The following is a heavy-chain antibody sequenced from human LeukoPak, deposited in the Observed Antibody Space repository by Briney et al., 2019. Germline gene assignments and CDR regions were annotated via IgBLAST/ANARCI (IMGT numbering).Heavy chain of an antibody. CDR2: IIPIFGTA. J-gene: IGHJ4*02. CDR1: GGTFSSYA. D-gene: IGHD6-19*01. CDR3: AREQQEVAGLYFDY. Sequence: SVMVSCKASGGTFSSYAISWVRQAPGQGLEWMGRIIPIFGTANYAQKFQGRVTITTDESTSTAYMELSSLRSEDTAVYYCAREQQEVAGLYFDYWGQGTLVTVSS. V-gene: IGHV1-69*05.